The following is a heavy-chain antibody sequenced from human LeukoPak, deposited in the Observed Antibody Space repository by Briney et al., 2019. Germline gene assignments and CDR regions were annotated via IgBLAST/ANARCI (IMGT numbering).Heavy chain of an antibody. J-gene: IGHJ4*02. Sequence: GGSLRLSCAASGFNFSSYAMSWVRQAPGKGLEWVSAISGSGGSPYYADSVKGRFTISRDNSKNTLYLQMNSLRAEDTAVYYCAKDSWSSSWYSFDYWGQGTLVTVSS. V-gene: IGHV3-23*01. CDR2: ISGSGGSP. CDR3: AKDSWSSSWYSFDY. CDR1: GFNFSSYA. D-gene: IGHD6-13*01.